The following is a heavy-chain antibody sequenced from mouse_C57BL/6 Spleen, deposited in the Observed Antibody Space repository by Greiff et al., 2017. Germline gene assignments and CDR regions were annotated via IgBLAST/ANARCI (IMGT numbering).Heavy chain of an antibody. CDR3: ARRGYSNYFYAMDY. CDR2: IYPRDGST. J-gene: IGHJ4*01. CDR1: GYTFTDHT. Sequence: QVQLQQSGAELVKPGASVKLSCKVSGYTFTDHTIHWMKQRPEQGLEWIGYIYPRDGSTKYNEKFKGKATLTADKSSSTAYMQLNSLTSEDSAVYFCARRGYSNYFYAMDYWGQGTSVTVSS. D-gene: IGHD2-5*01. V-gene: IGHV1-78*01.